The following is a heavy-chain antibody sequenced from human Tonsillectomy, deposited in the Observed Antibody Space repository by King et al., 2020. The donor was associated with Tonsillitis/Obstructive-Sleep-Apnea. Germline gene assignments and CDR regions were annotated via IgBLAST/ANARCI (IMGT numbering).Heavy chain of an antibody. CDR3: ARDGHESSSPFSFDY. V-gene: IGHV4-31*03. CDR2: TYYSGST. Sequence: VQLQESGPGLVKPSQTLSLTCTVSGGSISSGGYYWSWIRQHPGKGLEWIGYTYYSGSTYYNPSLKSRVTISVDTSKNQFSLKLSSVTAADTAVYYCARDGHESSSPFSFDYWGQGTLVTVSS. CDR1: GGSISSGGYY. D-gene: IGHD6-6*01. J-gene: IGHJ4*02.